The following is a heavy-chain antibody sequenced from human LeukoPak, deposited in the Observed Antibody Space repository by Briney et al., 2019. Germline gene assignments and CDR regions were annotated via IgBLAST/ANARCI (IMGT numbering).Heavy chain of an antibody. CDR2: IYYSGST. D-gene: IGHD3-10*01. Sequence: PSQTLSLTCAVSGGSISSGGYSWSWIRQPPGKGLEWIGYIYYSGSTYYNPSLKSRVTISVDTSKNQFSLKLSSVTAADTAVYYCARGGLLVRGDPKAYFDYWGQGTLVTVSS. CDR3: ARGGLLVRGDPKAYFDY. J-gene: IGHJ4*02. CDR1: GGSISSGGYS. V-gene: IGHV4-30-4*07.